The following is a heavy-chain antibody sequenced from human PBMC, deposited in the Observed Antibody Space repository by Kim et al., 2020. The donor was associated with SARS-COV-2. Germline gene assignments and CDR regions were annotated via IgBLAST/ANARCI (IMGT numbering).Heavy chain of an antibody. CDR2: IGAADDT. Sequence: GGSLRLSCAASGFTFSTYDMFWIRQATGKGLEWVSTIGAADDTYYGDSVKGRFTISRENAMSSVFLQMNSLRAGDTAVYYCARDREGAFDYWGQGTLVTV. J-gene: IGHJ4*02. CDR3: ARDREGAFDY. V-gene: IGHV3-13*01. CDR1: GFTFSTYD.